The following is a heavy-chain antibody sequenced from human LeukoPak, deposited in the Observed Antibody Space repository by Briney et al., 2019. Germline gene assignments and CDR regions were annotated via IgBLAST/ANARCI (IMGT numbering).Heavy chain of an antibody. CDR1: GFTFSSYE. Sequence: GGSLRLSCAASGFTFSSYEMNWVRQAPGKGLEWVSYISSSGSTLYYADSVKGRFTISRDNAKNSLYLQMNSLRAEDTAVYYCASYRVLLWFGESTDYWGQGTLVTVSS. D-gene: IGHD3-10*01. CDR2: ISSSGSTL. CDR3: ASYRVLLWFGESTDY. V-gene: IGHV3-48*03. J-gene: IGHJ4*02.